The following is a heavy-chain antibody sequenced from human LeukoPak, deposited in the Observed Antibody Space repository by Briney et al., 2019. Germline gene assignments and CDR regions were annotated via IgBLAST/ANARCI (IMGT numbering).Heavy chain of an antibody. CDR1: GGSFSGYY. D-gene: IGHD3-16*02. CDR3: ARVYLPLQNTWLGELSAYYFDY. Sequence: PSETLSLTCAVYGGSFSGYYWGWIRQPPGKGLEWIGSIYHSGSTYYNPSLKSRVTISVDTSKNQFSLKLSSVTAADTAVYYCARVYLPLQNTWLGELSAYYFDYWGQGTLVTVSS. V-gene: IGHV4-38-2*01. CDR2: IYHSGST. J-gene: IGHJ4*02.